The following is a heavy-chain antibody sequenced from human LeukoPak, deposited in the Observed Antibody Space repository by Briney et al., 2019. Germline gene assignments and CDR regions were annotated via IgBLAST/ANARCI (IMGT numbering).Heavy chain of an antibody. Sequence: SETLSLTCTVSGGSISSYYWSWIRQPPGKGLEWIGYIYYSGSTNYNPSLKSRVTISVDTSKNQFSLKLSSVTAADTAVYYCARHRRRGATTTYYYGMDVWGQGTTVTVSS. CDR2: IYYSGST. V-gene: IGHV4-59*08. CDR1: GGSISSYY. J-gene: IGHJ6*02. CDR3: ARHRRRGATTTYYYGMDV. D-gene: IGHD1-26*01.